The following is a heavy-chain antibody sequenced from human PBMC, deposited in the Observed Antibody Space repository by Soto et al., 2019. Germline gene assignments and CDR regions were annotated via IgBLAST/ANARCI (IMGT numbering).Heavy chain of an antibody. CDR3: ARDHAMVRGVIRNDY. Sequence: SETLSLTFAVYGGSFSGYYWSWIRQPPGKGLEWIGEINHSGSTNYNPSLKSRVTISVDTSKNQFSLKLSSVTAADTAVYYCARDHAMVRGVIRNDYWGQGTLVTVSS. D-gene: IGHD3-10*01. J-gene: IGHJ4*02. CDR1: GGSFSGYY. CDR2: INHSGST. V-gene: IGHV4-34*01.